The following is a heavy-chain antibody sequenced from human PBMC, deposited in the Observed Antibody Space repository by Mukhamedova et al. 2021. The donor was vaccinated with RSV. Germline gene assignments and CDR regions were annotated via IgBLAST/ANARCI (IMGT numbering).Heavy chain of an antibody. CDR1: W. D-gene: IGHD3-22*01. J-gene: IGHJ4*02. V-gene: IGHV3-7*01. CDR2: IKQDGSKT. Sequence: WMSWVRQPPGKGLEWVVNIKQDGSKTYYVDSVRGRFTISRDNAKNSLYLQMNSLRDEDTAVYYCVRTTYYYDAQGDYWGQGTLVT. CDR3: VRTTYYYDAQGDY.